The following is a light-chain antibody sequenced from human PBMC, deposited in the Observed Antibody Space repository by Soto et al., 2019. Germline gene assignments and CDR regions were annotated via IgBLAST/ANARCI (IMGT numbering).Light chain of an antibody. V-gene: IGLV3-21*04. CDR2: YDN. CDR3: QVWDSSSDHVV. J-gene: IGLJ3*02. CDR1: NIGSKS. Sequence: SYELTQPPSVSVAPGKTARITCGGNNIGSKSVLWYQQKPGQAPRLVISYDNDRPSGIPERFSGSDSGNTATLTISRVEVGDEADYYCQVWDSSSDHVVFGGGTKLT.